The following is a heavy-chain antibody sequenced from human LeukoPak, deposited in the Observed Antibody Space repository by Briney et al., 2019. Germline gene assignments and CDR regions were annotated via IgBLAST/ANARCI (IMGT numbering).Heavy chain of an antibody. Sequence: GGSLRLSCAASGFTFSDHYMSWIRQAPGKGPEWVTLIASDGSFKYYADSVKGRFTISRDNSKNTLFLQMSSLRDEDTAIYYCAKALYTGSPQSFLIDYWGQGTLVTVSA. D-gene: IGHD1-26*01. V-gene: IGHV3-30*18. CDR2: IASDGSFK. CDR1: GFTFSDHY. CDR3: AKALYTGSPQSFLIDY. J-gene: IGHJ4*02.